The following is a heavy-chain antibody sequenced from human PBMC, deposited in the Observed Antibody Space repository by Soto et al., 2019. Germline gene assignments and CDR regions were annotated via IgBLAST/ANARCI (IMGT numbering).Heavy chain of an antibody. Sequence: EVQLVESGGGLVQPGRSLRLSCAASGFTFDDYAMHWVRQVPGKGLARVSGINWNSGSIGYGDSVKGRFAISRDNAKNSLHLQMNRLRSADTAFYYCVKDESINWYSGHFRHWGQGTLVTVSS. J-gene: IGHJ1*01. CDR1: GFTFDDYA. CDR2: INWNSGSI. D-gene: IGHD6-13*01. CDR3: VKDESINWYSGHFRH. V-gene: IGHV3-9*01.